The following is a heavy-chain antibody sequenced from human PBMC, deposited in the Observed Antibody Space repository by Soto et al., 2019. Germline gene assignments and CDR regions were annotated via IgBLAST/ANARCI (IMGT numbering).Heavy chain of an antibody. Sequence: LRLSCAASGFTFSSYAMSWVRQAPGKGLEWVSAISGSSSNTYYADSVKGRFTISRDNAKNTLYLQMNSLRAEDTAVYYCAIEMAYSSGWGRASPPQKSLDYWGQGTLVTVSS. CDR2: ISGSSSNT. J-gene: IGHJ4*02. CDR3: AIEMAYSSGWGRASPPQKSLDY. V-gene: IGHV3-23*01. CDR1: GFTFSSYA. D-gene: IGHD6-19*01.